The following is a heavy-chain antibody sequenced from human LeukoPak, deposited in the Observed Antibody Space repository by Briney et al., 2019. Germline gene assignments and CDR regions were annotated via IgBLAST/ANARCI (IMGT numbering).Heavy chain of an antibody. Sequence: GASVNVSCKASGYTFTSHDINWVRQATGQGPEWMGWMNPNSGNTGYAQKFQGRVTFTRDTSISTAYMELSSLRSEDTAVYYCARGLGATATNWFDPWGQGTLVTVSS. J-gene: IGHJ5*02. CDR2: MNPNSGNT. CDR3: ARGLGATATNWFDP. V-gene: IGHV1-8*03. CDR1: GYTFTSHD. D-gene: IGHD6-13*01.